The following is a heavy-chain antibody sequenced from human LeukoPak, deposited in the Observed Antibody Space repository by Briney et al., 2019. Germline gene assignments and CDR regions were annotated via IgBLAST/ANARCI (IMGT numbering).Heavy chain of an antibody. V-gene: IGHV3-23*01. CDR2: ISGSGGST. D-gene: IGHD6-6*01. Sequence: PGGSLRLSCAASGFTFSSYAMSWVRQAPGKGLEWVSAISGSGGSTYYADSVKGRFTISRDNAKNSLYLQMNSLRAEDTALYYCAKALSSSIRYYYMDVWGKGTTVTVSS. J-gene: IGHJ6*03. CDR3: AKALSSSIRYYYMDV. CDR1: GFTFSSYA.